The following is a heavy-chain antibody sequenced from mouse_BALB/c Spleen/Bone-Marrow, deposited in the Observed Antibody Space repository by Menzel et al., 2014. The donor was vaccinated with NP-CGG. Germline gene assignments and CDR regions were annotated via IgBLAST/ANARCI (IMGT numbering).Heavy chain of an antibody. Sequence: EVQLQQSGAELVKPGASVKLSCTASGFNIKDTYLHWVKQRPEQGLDWIGRIDPAIFTKYDPQFQGNATITADTSSNTAYLHLSSRTSEDTACYYCASYRYGGYVYVLGAGTTVTVSS. V-gene: IGHV14-3*02. CDR3: ASYRYGGYVYV. D-gene: IGHD2-14*01. CDR1: GFNIKDTY. CDR2: IDPAIFT. J-gene: IGHJ1*01.